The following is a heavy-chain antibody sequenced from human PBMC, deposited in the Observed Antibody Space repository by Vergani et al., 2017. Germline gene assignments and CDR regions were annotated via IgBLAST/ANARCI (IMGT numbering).Heavy chain of an antibody. D-gene: IGHD7-27*01. CDR3: ARDGERHLFDY. CDR2: ISSSSSYI. CDR1: GFTFSSYS. V-gene: IGHV3-21*01. J-gene: IGHJ4*02. Sequence: EVQLVESGGGLVKPGGSLRLSCAASGFTFSSYSMNWVRQAPGKGLEWVSSISSSSSYISSADSVKGRFTISRDNAKNSLYLQMNSLRAEDTAVYYCARDGERHLFDYWGQGTLVTVSS.